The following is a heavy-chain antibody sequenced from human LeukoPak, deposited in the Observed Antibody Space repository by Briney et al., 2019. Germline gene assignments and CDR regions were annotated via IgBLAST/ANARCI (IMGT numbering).Heavy chain of an antibody. CDR2: IKQDGSEK. V-gene: IGHV3-7*05. CDR3: ARDYPPPPVAGPYYFDH. Sequence: GGSLRLSCVASGFTFSTYWMSWVRQAPGKGLEWVANIKQDGSEKYYVDSVKGRFTISRDNAKNSLYLHMNSLRAEDTAVYYCARDYPPPPVAGPYYFDHWGQGTLVTVSS. D-gene: IGHD6-19*01. CDR1: GFTFSTYW. J-gene: IGHJ4*02.